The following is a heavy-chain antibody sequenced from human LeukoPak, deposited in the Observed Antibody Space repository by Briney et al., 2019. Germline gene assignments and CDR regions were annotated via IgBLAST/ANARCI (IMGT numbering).Heavy chain of an antibody. CDR1: GYTFTGYY. CDR3: ARVRAVGDWFDP. V-gene: IGHV1-2*02. Sequence: GASVKVSCKASGYTFTGYYMHWVRQAPGQGLEWMGWINPNSGGTNYAQKLQGRVTMTTDTSTSTAYMELRSLRSDDTAVYYCARVRAVGDWFDPWGQGTLVTVSS. D-gene: IGHD1-26*01. CDR2: INPNSGGT. J-gene: IGHJ5*02.